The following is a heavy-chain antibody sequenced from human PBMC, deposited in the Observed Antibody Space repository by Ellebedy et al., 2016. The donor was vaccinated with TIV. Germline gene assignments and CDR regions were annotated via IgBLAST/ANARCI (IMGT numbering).Heavy chain of an antibody. CDR2: ITWKSGNV. D-gene: IGHD6-19*01. Sequence: SLKISCAASGFTFGDYAMHWVRQAPGKGLEWVSGITWKSGNVGYADSVKGRFTISRDNAKKSLYLQMSGRTADDTALYFCAKGPLGGWYDHFYFYMDLWGKGTTATVS. CDR1: GFTFGDYA. V-gene: IGHV3-9*01. J-gene: IGHJ6*03. CDR3: AKGPLGGWYDHFYFYMDL.